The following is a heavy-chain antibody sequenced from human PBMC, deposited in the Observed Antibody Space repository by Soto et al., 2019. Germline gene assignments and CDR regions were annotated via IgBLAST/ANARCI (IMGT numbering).Heavy chain of an antibody. V-gene: IGHV5-10-1*01. D-gene: IGHD3-10*01. CDR1: GYSFTSYW. Sequence: GESLKISCKGSGYSFTSYWIGWVRQMPGKGLEWMGRIDPSDSYTNYSPSFQGHVTISADKSISTAYLQWSSLKASDTAMYYCTRLPPRVRGGYYSYGTDVWGQGTTVTLSS. CDR3: TRLPPRVRGGYYSYGTDV. CDR2: IDPSDSYT. J-gene: IGHJ6*02.